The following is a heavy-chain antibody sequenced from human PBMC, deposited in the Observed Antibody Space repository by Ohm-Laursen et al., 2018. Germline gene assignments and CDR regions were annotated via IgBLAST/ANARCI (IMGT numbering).Heavy chain of an antibody. J-gene: IGHJ6*02. CDR1: GFTFDDYA. Sequence: SLRLSRAAPGFTFDDYAMHWVRQAPGKGLEWVSGISWNTGSIGYVDSVEGRFTISRDNAKNSLYLQMNSLRAEDTALYYCAKDSCSSISCYMGGYYYGMDVWGQGTTVTVSS. D-gene: IGHD2-2*02. CDR3: AKDSCSSISCYMGGYYYGMDV. V-gene: IGHV3-9*01. CDR2: ISWNTGSI.